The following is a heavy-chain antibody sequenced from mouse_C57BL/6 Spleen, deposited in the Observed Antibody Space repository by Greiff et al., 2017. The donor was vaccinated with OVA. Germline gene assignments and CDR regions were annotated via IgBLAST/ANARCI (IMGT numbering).Heavy chain of an antibody. V-gene: IGHV1-76*01. D-gene: IGHD1-1*01. Sequence: QVHVKQSGAELVRPGASVKLSCKASGYTFTDYYINWVKQRPGQGLEWIARIYPGSGNTYYNEKFKGKATLTAEKSSSTAYMQLSSLTSEDSAVYFCARDGFMITTDPWFAYWGQGTLVTVSA. CDR2: IYPGSGNT. J-gene: IGHJ3*01. CDR3: ARDGFMITTDPWFAY. CDR1: GYTFTDYY.